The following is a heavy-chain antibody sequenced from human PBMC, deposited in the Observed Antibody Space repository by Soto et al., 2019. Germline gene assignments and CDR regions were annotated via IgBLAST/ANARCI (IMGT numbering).Heavy chain of an antibody. V-gene: IGHV3-15*01. CDR3: TTGPSMDV. CDR1: GXTISNAC. CDR2: IKSKTDGGTT. Sequence: GSLRLTCAASGXTISNACMSWVRQAPGKGLEWVGRIKSKTDGGTTDYAAPLNGRFTIARDDSKNTPHLQLNSLKTEETAVYYCTTGPSMDVWGQGTTVTVSS. J-gene: IGHJ6*02.